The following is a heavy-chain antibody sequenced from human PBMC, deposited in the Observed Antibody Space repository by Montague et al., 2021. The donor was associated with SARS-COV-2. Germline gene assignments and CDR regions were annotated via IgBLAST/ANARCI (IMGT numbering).Heavy chain of an antibody. V-gene: IGHV6-1*01. CDR2: TCYRSMWKS. CDR3: VRGIEAAGSYDY. J-gene: IGHJ4*02. D-gene: IGHD6-13*01. CDR1: GDSVSSNSAT. Sequence: CAISGDSVSSNSATWNWIRQSPSRGLEWLGRTCYRSMWKSDYARSVKSRIAINPDTSENQFSLQLSSVTPEDTALYYCVRGIEAAGSYDYWGQGTLVTVSS.